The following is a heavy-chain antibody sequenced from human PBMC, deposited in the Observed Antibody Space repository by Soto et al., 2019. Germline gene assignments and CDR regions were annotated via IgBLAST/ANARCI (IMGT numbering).Heavy chain of an antibody. V-gene: IGHV6-1*01. Sequence: SQTLSLTCAISGDSVSSNSAAWNWIRQSPSRGLEWLGRTYYRSKWYNDYAVSVKSRITINPDTSKNQFSLQLNSVAPEDTAVYYCARQGGSSGWYGFDYWGQGTLVTVSS. CDR1: GDSVSSNSAA. J-gene: IGHJ4*02. D-gene: IGHD6-19*01. CDR2: TYYRSKWYN. CDR3: ARQGGSSGWYGFDY.